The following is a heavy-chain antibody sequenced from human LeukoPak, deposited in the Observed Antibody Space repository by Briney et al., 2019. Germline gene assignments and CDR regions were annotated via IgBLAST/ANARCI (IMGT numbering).Heavy chain of an antibody. CDR3: ASWGSGPDYSPPRDY. D-gene: IGHD2-15*01. J-gene: IGHJ4*02. Sequence: GASVKVSCKASGYTFTGYYMHWVRQAPGQGLEWMGWINPNSGGTNYAQKFQGRVTMTRDTSISTAYMELSRLRSDDTAVYYCASWGSGPDYSPPRDYWGQGTLVTVSS. V-gene: IGHV1-2*02. CDR1: GYTFTGYY. CDR2: INPNSGGT.